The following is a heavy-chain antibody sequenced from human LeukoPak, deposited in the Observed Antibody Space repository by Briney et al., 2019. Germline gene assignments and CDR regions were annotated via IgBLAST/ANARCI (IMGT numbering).Heavy chain of an antibody. Sequence: SETLSLTCTVSGGSISSAGYYWSWIRQHPGKGLEWIGYIYYSGSTYYNPSLKSRVTISVDTSKNQFSLKLSSVTAADTAVYYSARGPPNWGYDYWGPGTLVTVSS. CDR1: GGSISSAGYY. V-gene: IGHV4-31*03. CDR2: IYYSGST. CDR3: ARGPPNWGYDY. J-gene: IGHJ4*02. D-gene: IGHD7-27*01.